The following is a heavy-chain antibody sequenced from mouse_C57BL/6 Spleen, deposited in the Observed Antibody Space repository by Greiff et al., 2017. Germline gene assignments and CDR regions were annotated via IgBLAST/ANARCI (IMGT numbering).Heavy chain of an antibody. Sequence: QVHVKQPGAELVKPGASVKMSCKASGYTFTSYWITWVKQRPGQGLEWIGDIYPGSGSTNYNEKFKSKATLTVDTSSSTAYMQLSSLTSEDSAVYYGARGEYYSNSWFAYWGQGTLVTVSA. CDR3: ARGEYYSNSWFAY. D-gene: IGHD2-5*01. CDR2: IYPGSGST. J-gene: IGHJ3*01. V-gene: IGHV1-55*01. CDR1: GYTFTSYW.